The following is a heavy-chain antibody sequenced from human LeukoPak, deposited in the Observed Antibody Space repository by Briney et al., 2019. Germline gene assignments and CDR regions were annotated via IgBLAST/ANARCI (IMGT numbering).Heavy chain of an antibody. CDR3: ARRGYSYGAFDY. V-gene: IGHV3-53*01. Sequence: GGSLRLSCAASGFTVSSNYMSWVRQAPGKGLEWVSGIYSGGSTYHADSVKGRFTISRDNSKNTLYLQMNSLRAEDTAVYYCARRGYSYGAFDYWGQGTLVTVSS. CDR2: IYSGGST. D-gene: IGHD5-18*01. CDR1: GFTVSSNY. J-gene: IGHJ4*02.